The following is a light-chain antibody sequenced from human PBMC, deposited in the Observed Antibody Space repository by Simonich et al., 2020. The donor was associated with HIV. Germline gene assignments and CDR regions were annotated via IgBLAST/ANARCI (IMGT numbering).Light chain of an antibody. CDR2: DFS. V-gene: IGLV2-14*01. CDR3: CSYTSNSTNWV. CDR1: SSDVGGYNY. Sequence: QSALTQPASVSGSPGQSITISCTGTSSDVGGYNYVSWYQQHPGKAPKLMIYDFSKRPSGVSNRFASSKSGNAASLTISGLQAEDEADYYCCSYTSNSTNWVFGGGTKLTVL. J-gene: IGLJ3*02.